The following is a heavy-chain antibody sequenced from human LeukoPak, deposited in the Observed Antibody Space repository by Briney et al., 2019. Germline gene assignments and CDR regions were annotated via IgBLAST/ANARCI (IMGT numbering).Heavy chain of an antibody. CDR1: GGSISSSSYY. J-gene: IGHJ5*02. D-gene: IGHD6-13*01. CDR3: ASQIAAGWFDP. V-gene: IGHV4-39*01. CDR2: IYYSGST. Sequence: PSQTLSLTCTVSGGSISSSSYYWGWIRQPPGKGLEWIGSIYYSGSTYYNPSLKSRVTISVDTSKNQFSLKLSSVTAADTAVYYCASQIAAGWFDPWGQGTLVTVSS.